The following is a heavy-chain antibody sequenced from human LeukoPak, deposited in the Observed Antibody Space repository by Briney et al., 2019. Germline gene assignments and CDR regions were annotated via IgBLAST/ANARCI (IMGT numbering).Heavy chain of an antibody. Sequence: SETLSLTCAVYGGSFSGYYWSWIRQPPGKGLEWIGYIYYSGSTNYNPSLQSRVTLSLDTSKNQFSLTLSSVTAADTAVYYCARNIAVTGTYSYSDYWGQGTLVTVSS. D-gene: IGHD6-19*01. CDR2: IYYSGST. CDR3: ARNIAVTGTYSYSDY. J-gene: IGHJ4*02. V-gene: IGHV4-59*08. CDR1: GGSFSGYY.